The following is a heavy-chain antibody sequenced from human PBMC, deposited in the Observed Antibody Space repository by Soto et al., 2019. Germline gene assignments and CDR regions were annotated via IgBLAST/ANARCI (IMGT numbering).Heavy chain of an antibody. CDR1: GGSFSGYY. J-gene: IGHJ6*02. D-gene: IGHD4-4*01. CDR2: INHSGST. Sequence: SETLSLTCAVYGGSFSGYYWSWIRQPPGKGLEWIGEINHSGSTNYNPSLKSRVTISVGTSKSQFSLKLSSVTAADTAVYYCARDTVTKFVYYYYGMDVWGQGTTVTVSS. V-gene: IGHV4-34*01. CDR3: ARDTVTKFVYYYYGMDV.